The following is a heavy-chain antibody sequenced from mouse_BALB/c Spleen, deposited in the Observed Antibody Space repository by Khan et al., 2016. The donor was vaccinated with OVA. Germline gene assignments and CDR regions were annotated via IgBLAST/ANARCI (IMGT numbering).Heavy chain of an antibody. V-gene: IGHV5-17*02. Sequence: EVQRVESGGGLVQPGGSRKLSCAASGFTFSRFGMHWVRQAPEKGLEWVAYISSGSSSIYYADTVKGRFTISRDNPKNILFLQMTSLRSEDTAMYYCARDSNFDYWGQGTTLTVSS. J-gene: IGHJ2*01. CDR3: ARDSNFDY. CDR1: GFTFSRFG. CDR2: ISSGSSSI.